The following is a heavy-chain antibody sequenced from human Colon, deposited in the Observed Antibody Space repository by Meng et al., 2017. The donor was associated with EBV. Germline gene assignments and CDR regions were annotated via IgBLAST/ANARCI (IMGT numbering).Heavy chain of an antibody. D-gene: IGHD5-24*01. V-gene: IGHV4-34*01. J-gene: IGHJ4*02. CDR1: GASFSGYY. CDR3: ARVGGLDGYRLGGDY. CDR2: VNPSGST. Sequence: QVQVQQWGAGLLKPLXXLSLPCGVYGASFSGYYWSWIRQPPGKGLEWIGEVNPSGSTNYSPSLKSRVTISVDTSKNQFSLRLNSVTAADTAVYYCARVGGLDGYRLGGDYWGPGALVSVSS.